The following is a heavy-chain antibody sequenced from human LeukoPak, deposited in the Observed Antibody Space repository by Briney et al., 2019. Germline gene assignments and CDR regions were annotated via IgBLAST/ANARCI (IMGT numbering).Heavy chain of an antibody. V-gene: IGHV3-11*01. D-gene: IGHD1-26*01. J-gene: IGHJ4*02. CDR2: ISSSANTI. CDR1: GFTFSDYY. Sequence: PGGSLRLSCAASGFTFSDYYMNRIRQAPGKGLEWVSYISSSANTIYYADSVKGRFTISRDNAKNSLYLQMNSLRAEDTAVYYCARAVGASEGVDYWGQGTLVTVSS. CDR3: ARAVGASEGVDY.